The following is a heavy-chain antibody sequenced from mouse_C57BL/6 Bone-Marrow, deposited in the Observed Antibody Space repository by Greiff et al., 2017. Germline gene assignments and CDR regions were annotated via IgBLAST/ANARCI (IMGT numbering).Heavy chain of an antibody. J-gene: IGHJ2*01. D-gene: IGHD5-1*01. Sequence: VKLQESGAELVKPGASVKMSCKASGYTFTTYPIEWMKQNHGKSLEWIGNFHPYNDDTKYNEKFKGKATLTVEKSSNTVYVELSRLTSDDSAVYYCARSSTCFYYFDYWGKGTTLTVAS. V-gene: IGHV1-47*01. CDR3: ARSSTCFYYFDY. CDR1: GYTFTTYP. CDR2: FHPYNDDT.